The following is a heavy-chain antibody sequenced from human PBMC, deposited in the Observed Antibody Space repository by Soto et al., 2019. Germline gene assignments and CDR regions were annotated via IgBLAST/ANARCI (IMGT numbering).Heavy chain of an antibody. CDR1: GGSISSYY. CDR3: AREAIAAADWYYYYYGMDV. Sequence: SETLSLTCTVSGGSISSYYWSWIRQPPGKGLEWIGYIYYSGSTNYNPSLKSRVTISVDTSKNQFSLKLSSVTAADTAVYYCAREAIAAADWYYYYYGMDVWGQGTTVTVSS. J-gene: IGHJ6*02. D-gene: IGHD6-13*01. V-gene: IGHV4-59*01. CDR2: IYYSGST.